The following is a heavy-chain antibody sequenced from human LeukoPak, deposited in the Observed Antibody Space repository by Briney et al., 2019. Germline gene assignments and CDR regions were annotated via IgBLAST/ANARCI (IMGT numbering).Heavy chain of an antibody. CDR3: ASAPDLLCSSTSCQPFDY. V-gene: IGHV4-39*01. CDR1: GGSISSSSYY. J-gene: IGHJ4*02. Sequence: SETLSLTCTVSGGSISSSSYYWGWIRQPPGKGLEWIGSIYYSGSTYSNPSLKSRVTISVDTSKNQFSLKLSSVTAADTAVYYCASAPDLLCSSTSCQPFDYWGQGTLVTVSS. CDR2: IYYSGST. D-gene: IGHD2-2*01.